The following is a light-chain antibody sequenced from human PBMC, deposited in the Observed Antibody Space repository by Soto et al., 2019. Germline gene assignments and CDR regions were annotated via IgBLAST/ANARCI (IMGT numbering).Light chain of an antibody. CDR2: GVS. Sequence: QSALTQPASVSGSPGQSITISCTGTSSDVGGYNYVSWYQQHPGKAPKLMIYGVSIRPSGVSNRFSGSKSGSTASLTISGLQAEDEADYYCSSYTSSSTLDVFGTGTKVTVL. V-gene: IGLV2-14*01. CDR1: SSDVGGYNY. J-gene: IGLJ1*01. CDR3: SSYTSSSTLDV.